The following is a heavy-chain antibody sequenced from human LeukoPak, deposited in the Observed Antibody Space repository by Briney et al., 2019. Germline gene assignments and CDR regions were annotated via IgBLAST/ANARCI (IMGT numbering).Heavy chain of an antibody. D-gene: IGHD2-2*01. Sequence: GGSLRLSCAASGFTFNNYAMNWVRQAPGKGLEWVSAISGSGGSINYADSVKGRFTISRDNSKNAGYLQMNSLRAEDTAVYYCAKSSSSWFGGGNYFDYWGQGTLVTVSS. CDR3: AKSSSSWFGGGNYFDY. CDR1: GFTFNNYA. CDR2: ISGSGGSI. J-gene: IGHJ4*02. V-gene: IGHV3-23*01.